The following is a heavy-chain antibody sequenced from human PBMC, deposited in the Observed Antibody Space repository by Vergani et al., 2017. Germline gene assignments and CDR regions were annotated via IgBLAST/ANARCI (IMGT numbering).Heavy chain of an antibody. CDR1: GYTFTGYY. V-gene: IGHV1-2*02. J-gene: IGHJ6*02. Sequence: QVQLVQSGAEVKKPGASVKVSCKASGYTFTGYYMHWVRQAPGQGLEWMGWINPNRGSTNYAQKFQGRVTMTRYTSISTACMELSRVGSDDTAVYYCARGGKTRYCMDVWGQGTTVTVSS. CDR3: ARGGKTRYCMDV. CDR2: INPNRGST. D-gene: IGHD3-10*01.